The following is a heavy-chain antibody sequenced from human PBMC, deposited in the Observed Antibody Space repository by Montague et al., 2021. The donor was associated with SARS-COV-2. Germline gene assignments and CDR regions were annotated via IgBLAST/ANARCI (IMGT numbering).Heavy chain of an antibody. CDR3: AKTHRYYNRNFDY. CDR1: GFTFNSYA. J-gene: IGHJ4*02. Sequence: SLRLSCAASGFTFNSYAMSWVRQAPGEGLEWVSIIYSGGSSTYYADSVKGRFTISRDNSKNTLYLQMNSMIAEDTAVYYCAKTHRYYNRNFDYWGQGTLVTVSS. D-gene: IGHD3-22*01. V-gene: IGHV3-23*03. CDR2: IYSGGSST.